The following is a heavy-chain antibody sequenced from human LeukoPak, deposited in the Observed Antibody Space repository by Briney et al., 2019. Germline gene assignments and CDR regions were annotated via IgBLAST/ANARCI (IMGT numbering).Heavy chain of an antibody. J-gene: IGHJ4*02. V-gene: IGHV3-23*01. CDR3: AKGELVRPLSPYYFDY. Sequence: RAGGSLRLSCAASGFTFSSYAMSWVRQAPGKGLEWVSAISGSGGSTYYADSVKGRFTISRDNSKNTLYLQMNSLRAEDTAVYYCAKGELVRPLSPYYFDYWGQGTLVTVSS. CDR2: ISGSGGST. CDR1: GFTFSSYA. D-gene: IGHD6-13*01.